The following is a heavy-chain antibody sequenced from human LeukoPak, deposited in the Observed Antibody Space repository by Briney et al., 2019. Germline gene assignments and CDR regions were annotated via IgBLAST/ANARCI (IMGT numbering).Heavy chain of an antibody. Sequence: PSETLSLTCTVSGGSISSSNWWSWVRQPPGKGLEWIGEIYHSGSTNYNPSLKSRVTISVDKSKNQFSLKLSSVTAADTAVYYCARTVSHYYYYYGMDVWGQGTTVTVSS. V-gene: IGHV4-4*02. CDR1: GGSISSSNW. CDR2: IYHSGST. D-gene: IGHD4-17*01. CDR3: ARTVSHYYYYYGMDV. J-gene: IGHJ6*02.